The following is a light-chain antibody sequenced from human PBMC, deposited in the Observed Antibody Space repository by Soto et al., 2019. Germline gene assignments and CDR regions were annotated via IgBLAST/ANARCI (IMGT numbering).Light chain of an antibody. V-gene: IGLV2-14*03. CDR3: SSYTSSSTLV. J-gene: IGLJ3*02. CDR2: DVT. CDR1: TSDVGAYNY. Sequence: QSALTQPASVSGSLGQSITISCTGTTSDVGAYNYVSWYQQHPGKAPXLVIXDVTXRXXGVSNRFSGSKSGNTASLTISGXXXXXXXXYYCSSYTSSSTLVFGGGTKLTVL.